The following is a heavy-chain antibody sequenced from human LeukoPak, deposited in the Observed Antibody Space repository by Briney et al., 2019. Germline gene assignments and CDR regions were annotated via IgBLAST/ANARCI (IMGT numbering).Heavy chain of an antibody. CDR3: ARDPFELLWFGESQSLDY. CDR2: VSAYNGNT. CDR1: GYTFTSYG. V-gene: IGHV1-18*01. D-gene: IGHD3-10*01. J-gene: IGHJ4*02. Sequence: ASVKVSCKTSGYTFTSYGISWVRQAPGQGHEWMGWVSAYNGNTYYAQKFQGRVTMTTDTSTTTAYMELRSLRSDDTAVYYCARDPFELLWFGESQSLDYWGQGTLVTVSS.